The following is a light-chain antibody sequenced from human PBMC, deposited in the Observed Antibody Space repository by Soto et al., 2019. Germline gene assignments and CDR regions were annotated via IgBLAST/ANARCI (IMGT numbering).Light chain of an antibody. CDR3: QNYSCFPV. J-gene: IGKJ3*01. CDR2: AAS. V-gene: IGKV1-27*01. Sequence: DIQMTQSPTSLSASVGDRVTITCRASQDIRNFVAWYQQKPGKAPKLLIYAASTLQSGVPSRFSGRGSWTDFTLTTNSPHPENVATYSFQNYSCFPVFGPGTKVEIK. CDR1: QDIRNF.